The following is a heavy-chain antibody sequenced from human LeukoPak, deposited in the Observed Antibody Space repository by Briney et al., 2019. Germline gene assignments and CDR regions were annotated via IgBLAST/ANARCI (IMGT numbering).Heavy chain of an antibody. CDR1: GGSISSHY. CDR2: IYYSGST. Sequence: SETLSLNCTVSGGSISSHYWTWIRQPPGKGLEWIGTIYYSGSTNYNPSLKSRVTISVDTSKSQFSLKLSSVTASDTAVYYCAREVNTAMVVWFDPWGQGTLVTVSS. J-gene: IGHJ5*02. D-gene: IGHD5-18*01. CDR3: AREVNTAMVVWFDP. V-gene: IGHV4-59*11.